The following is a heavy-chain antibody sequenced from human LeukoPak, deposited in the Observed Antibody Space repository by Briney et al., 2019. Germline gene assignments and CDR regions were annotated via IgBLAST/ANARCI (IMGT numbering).Heavy chain of an antibody. J-gene: IGHJ4*02. D-gene: IGHD6-13*01. CDR3: AKGAGDSSRWYAIFDY. V-gene: IGHV3-23*01. Sequence: PGGSLRLSCAASGFTFSSYAMSGVRQAPGKGLEWVSTISGSGGSTYYADSVKGRFTISRDNSKNTLYLQMNSLRAEDTAVYYCAKGAGDSSRWYAIFDYWGQGTLVTVSS. CDR2: ISGSGGST. CDR1: GFTFSSYA.